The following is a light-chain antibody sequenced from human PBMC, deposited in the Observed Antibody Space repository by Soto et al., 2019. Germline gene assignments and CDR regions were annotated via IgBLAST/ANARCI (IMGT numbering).Light chain of an antibody. Sequence: SYELTQPPSVSVAPGKTAMITCGGNKIGSKSVHWYQQKPGQATVLVIYYDSDRPSGIPERFSGSNSGNTATLTISRVEAGDEADYYCQVWDSSSDHVVFGGGTKLTVL. CDR3: QVWDSSSDHVV. J-gene: IGLJ2*01. CDR1: KIGSKS. V-gene: IGLV3-21*04. CDR2: YDS.